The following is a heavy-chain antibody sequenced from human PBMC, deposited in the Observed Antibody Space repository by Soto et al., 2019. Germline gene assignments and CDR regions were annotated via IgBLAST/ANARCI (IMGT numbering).Heavy chain of an antibody. D-gene: IGHD3-10*01. CDR1: GFTFSSYG. CDR3: AKGGRMVRGDYFDY. Sequence: SVGGVVQPGRSLRLSCAASGFTFSSYGMHWVRQAPGKGLEWVAVIWYDGSNKYYADSVKGRFTISRDNSKNTLYLQMNSLRAEDTAVYYCAKGGRMVRGDYFDYWGQGTLVTVSS. V-gene: IGHV3-33*06. J-gene: IGHJ4*02. CDR2: IWYDGSNK.